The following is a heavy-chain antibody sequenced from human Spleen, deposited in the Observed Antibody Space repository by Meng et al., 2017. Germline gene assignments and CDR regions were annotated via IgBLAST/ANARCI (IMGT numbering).Heavy chain of an antibody. CDR1: GDSVSTKNVA. CDR2: TYYRSKWYN. D-gene: IGHD6-19*01. J-gene: IGHJ6*02. Sequence: SETLSLTCAISGDSVSTKNVAWNWIRQSPSRGLEWLGRTYYRSKWYNDYAVSVKSRITINPDTSKNHFSLQLNSVTPEDTAVYYCARARIAVAGIPYYYYGMDVWGQGPTVPVSS. V-gene: IGHV6-1*01. CDR3: ARARIAVAGIPYYYYGMDV.